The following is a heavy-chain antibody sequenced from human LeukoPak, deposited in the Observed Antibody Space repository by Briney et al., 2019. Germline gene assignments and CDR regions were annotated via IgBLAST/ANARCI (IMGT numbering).Heavy chain of an antibody. Sequence: PGGSLRLSCAASGFTFSSYAMHWVRQAPGKGLEWVAVISYDGSNKYYADSVKGRFTISRDNSKNTLYLQMNSLRAEDTAVYYCARERLLEALDYWGQGTLVTVSS. CDR3: ARERLLEALDY. V-gene: IGHV3-30-3*01. J-gene: IGHJ4*02. D-gene: IGHD1-26*01. CDR1: GFTFSSYA. CDR2: ISYDGSNK.